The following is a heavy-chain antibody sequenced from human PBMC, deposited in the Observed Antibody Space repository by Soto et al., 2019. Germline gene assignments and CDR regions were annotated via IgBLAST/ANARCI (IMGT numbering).Heavy chain of an antibody. CDR2: ISAYNGNT. CDR3: ARTPYCGGDCGYNNWFDP. Sequence: ASVKVSCKASGYTFTSYGISWVRQAPGQGLEWMGWISAYNGNTNYAQKLQGRVTMTTDTSTSTAYMELRSLRSDDTAVYYCARTPYCGGDCGYNNWFDPWGQGTLVTVSS. CDR1: GYTFTSYG. V-gene: IGHV1-18*01. J-gene: IGHJ5*02. D-gene: IGHD2-21*02.